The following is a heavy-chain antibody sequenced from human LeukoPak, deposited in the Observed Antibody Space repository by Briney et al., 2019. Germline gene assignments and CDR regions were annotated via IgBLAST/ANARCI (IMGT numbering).Heavy chain of an antibody. D-gene: IGHD3-22*01. CDR3: ARVFDSSGLLYFDY. CDR2: IYNSGST. V-gene: IGHV4-30-4*08. Sequence: SETLSLTCTVSGGSISSGDFYWSWIRQPPGKGLEWIGYIYNSGSTYYNPSLKSRVTISADTSKNQFSLKLSSVTAADTAVYYCARVFDSSGLLYFDYWGQGTLVTVSS. J-gene: IGHJ4*02. CDR1: GGSISSGDFY.